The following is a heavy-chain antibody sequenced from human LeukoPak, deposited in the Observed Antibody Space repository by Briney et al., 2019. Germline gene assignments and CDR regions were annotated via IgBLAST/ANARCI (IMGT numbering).Heavy chain of an antibody. J-gene: IGHJ4*02. CDR2: ISSSSSYI. D-gene: IGHD3-10*01. V-gene: IGHV3-21*01. Sequence: GGSLRLSCAASGFTFSNAWMNWVRQAPGKGLEWVSSISSSSSYIYYADSVKGRFTISRDNAKNSLYLQMNSLRAEDTAVYYCARDLGSGSGGDYWGQGTLVTVSS. CDR3: ARDLGSGSGGDY. CDR1: GFTFSNAW.